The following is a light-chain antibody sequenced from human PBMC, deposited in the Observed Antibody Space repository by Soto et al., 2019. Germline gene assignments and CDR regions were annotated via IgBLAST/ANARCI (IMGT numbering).Light chain of an antibody. Sequence: ERVMMQSPETLSVAPGEGVTLCCRASQLFSSNLAWYQHKPGQAPRLLIYGVSTRDTGVPDRFSGSASGTEFTLTIRRPQSADFAAYYCQQYNNWPRTFGQGTRLEIK. CDR1: QLFSSN. CDR3: QQYNNWPRT. J-gene: IGKJ5*01. CDR2: GVS. V-gene: IGKV3-15*01.